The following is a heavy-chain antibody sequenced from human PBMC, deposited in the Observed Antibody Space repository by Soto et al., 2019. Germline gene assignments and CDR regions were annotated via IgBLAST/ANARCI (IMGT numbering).Heavy chain of an antibody. J-gene: IGHJ5*02. CDR2: IYPGDSDT. CDR1: GYSFTSYW. V-gene: IGHV5-51*01. D-gene: IGHD2-2*01. CDR3: ARLETTIVGVPAATWFDP. Sequence: GESLKISCKGSGYSFTSYWIGWVRQMPVKGLEWMGIIYPGDSDTRYSPSFQGQVTISADKSISTAYLQWSSLKASDTAMYYCARLETTIVGVPAATWFDPWGQGTLVTVS.